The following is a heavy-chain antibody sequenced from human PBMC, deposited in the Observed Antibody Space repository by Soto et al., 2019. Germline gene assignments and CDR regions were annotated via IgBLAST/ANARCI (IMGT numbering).Heavy chain of an antibody. J-gene: IGHJ6*02. Sequence: QVQLVQSGAEVKKPGSSVKVSCKASGGTFSSYAISWVRQAPGQGLEWMGGIIPIFGTANYAQKFQGRVTITADESTSTAYMELSSLRSEDTDVYYCARDLDIVVVPAAMPAYYYYGMDVWGQGTTVTVSS. CDR2: IIPIFGTA. CDR3: ARDLDIVVVPAAMPAYYYYGMDV. CDR1: GGTFSSYA. D-gene: IGHD2-2*03. V-gene: IGHV1-69*01.